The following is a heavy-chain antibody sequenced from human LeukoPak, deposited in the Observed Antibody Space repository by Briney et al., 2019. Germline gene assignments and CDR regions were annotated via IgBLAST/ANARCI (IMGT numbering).Heavy chain of an antibody. Sequence: SETLSLTCTVSGGSISSYYWSWIRQPPGKGLEWIGYIYYSGSTYYNPSLKSRVTMSVDTSKNQFSLKLSSVTAADTAVYYCARDRYYYDSSGYYFTFDYWGQGTLVTVSS. CDR3: ARDRYYYDSSGYYFTFDY. J-gene: IGHJ4*02. CDR1: GGSISSYY. V-gene: IGHV4-59*12. CDR2: IYYSGST. D-gene: IGHD3-22*01.